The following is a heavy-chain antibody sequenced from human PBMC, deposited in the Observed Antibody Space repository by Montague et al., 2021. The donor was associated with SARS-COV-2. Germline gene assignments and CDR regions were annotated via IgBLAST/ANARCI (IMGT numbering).Heavy chain of an antibody. CDR2: IDWDDDK. Sequence: PALVKPTQTLTLTCTFSGFSLSTSGMCVSWIRQPPGKALEWLARIDWDDDKYYSTSLKTRLTISKDTSKNQVVLTMTNMDPVDTATYYCARGYYDILTGYLDAFDIGGKGTMVTVSS. V-gene: IGHV2-70*11. CDR3: ARGYYDILTGYLDAFDI. J-gene: IGHJ3*02. CDR1: GFSLSTSGMC. D-gene: IGHD3-9*01.